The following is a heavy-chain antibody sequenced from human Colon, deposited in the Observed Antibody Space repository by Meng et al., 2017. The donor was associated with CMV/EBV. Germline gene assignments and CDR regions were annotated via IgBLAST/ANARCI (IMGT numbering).Heavy chain of an antibody. J-gene: IGHJ3*01. CDR3: ARDHRGVGPSFAL. CDR2: ISGGSNTI. CDR1: KFTFSDYF. Sequence: GGSLRLSCTASKFTFSDYFMAWLRQAPGKGLEWISYISGGSNTIYYADSVKGRFTISRDNTIDSLFLQMGDLRAEDTAVYYCARDHRGVGPSFALCAPGTLVTVSS. D-gene: IGHD2-8*01. V-gene: IGHV3-11*04.